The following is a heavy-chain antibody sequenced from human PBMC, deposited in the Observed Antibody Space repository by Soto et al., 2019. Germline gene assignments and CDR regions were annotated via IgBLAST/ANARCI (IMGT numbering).Heavy chain of an antibody. CDR3: ARDARRGGGDAFDI. Sequence: EVQLVESGGGLVQPGGSLRLSCAASGFTFSSYDMHWVRQATGKGLEWVSAIGTAGDTYYPGSVKGRFTISREDAKNSLYRQMNSLRAGDTAVYYCARDARRGGGDAFDIWGQGTMVTVSS. J-gene: IGHJ3*02. V-gene: IGHV3-13*04. CDR1: GFTFSSYD. CDR2: IGTAGDT. D-gene: IGHD3-16*01.